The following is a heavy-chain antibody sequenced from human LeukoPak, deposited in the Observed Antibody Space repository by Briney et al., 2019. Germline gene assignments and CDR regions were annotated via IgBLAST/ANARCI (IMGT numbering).Heavy chain of an antibody. J-gene: IGHJ5*02. CDR1: GGSFSGYY. D-gene: IGHD6-13*01. V-gene: IGHV4-34*01. CDR2: INHSGST. Sequence: SETLSLTCAVYGGSFSGYYWSWIRQPPGKGLEWIGEINHSGSTNYNPSLKSRVTISVDTSKNQFSLKLSSVAAADTAVYYCARVGIAAAGHRWFDPWGQGTLVTVSS. CDR3: ARVGIAAAGHRWFDP.